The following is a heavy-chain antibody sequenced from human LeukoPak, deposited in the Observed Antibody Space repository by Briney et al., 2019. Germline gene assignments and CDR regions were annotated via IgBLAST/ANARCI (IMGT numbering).Heavy chain of an antibody. CDR1: GYSFSTYT. Sequence: ASVKVSCKASGYSFSTYTMNWVRQAPGQRLEWLGWINAGNGNTKYSQKFQGRVTITRDTSASTAYMEMRSLRSEDTAVYYCAREIDRDDYNRFFDYWGQGTLVTVSS. CDR2: INAGNGNT. CDR3: AREIDRDDYNRFFDY. V-gene: IGHV1-3*01. J-gene: IGHJ4*02. D-gene: IGHD5-24*01.